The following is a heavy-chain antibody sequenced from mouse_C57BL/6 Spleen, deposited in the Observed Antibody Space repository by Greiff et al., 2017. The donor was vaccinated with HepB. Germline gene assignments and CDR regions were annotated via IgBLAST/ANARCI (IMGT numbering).Heavy chain of an antibody. Sequence: VQLQQSGAELVRPGASVKLSCTASGFNIKDYYMHWVKQRPEQGLEWIGRIDPEDGDTEYAPKFQGKATMTADTSSNTAYLQLSSLTSEDTAVYYCTTNYGSRRGYAMDYWGQGTSVTVSS. D-gene: IGHD1-1*01. CDR2: IDPEDGDT. CDR3: TTNYGSRRGYAMDY. V-gene: IGHV14-1*01. CDR1: GFNIKDYY. J-gene: IGHJ4*01.